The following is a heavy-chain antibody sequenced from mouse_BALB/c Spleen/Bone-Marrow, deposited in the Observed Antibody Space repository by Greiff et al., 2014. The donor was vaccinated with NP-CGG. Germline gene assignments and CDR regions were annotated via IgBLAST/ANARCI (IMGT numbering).Heavy chain of an antibody. Sequence: DVMLVESGGGLVKPGGSLKLSCAASGFTFSDFYMFWFRQTPEKGLEWVATISDGGTYTYYPDSVKWRFTISRDNAKNNLYLQMSSLKSEDTAMYYCARSGERYGAMDYWGQGTSVTVSS. J-gene: IGHJ4*01. CDR1: GFTFSDFY. D-gene: IGHD1-1*02. CDR3: ARSGERYGAMDY. V-gene: IGHV5-4*02. CDR2: ISDGGTYT.